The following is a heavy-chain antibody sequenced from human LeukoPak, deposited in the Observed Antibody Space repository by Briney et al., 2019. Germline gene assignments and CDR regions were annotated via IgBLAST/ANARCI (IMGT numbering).Heavy chain of an antibody. V-gene: IGHV3-30*18. Sequence: GGSLRLSCAASGFTFSSYGMHWVRQAPGKWREWVAVISDDGSNKYYADSVKGRCSISRDNSKNTLYLQMNSLRAEDTAVYYCAKGTTAVAYYFDYWGQGTLVTVSS. D-gene: IGHD6-19*01. CDR1: GFTFSSYG. CDR3: AKGTTAVAYYFDY. CDR2: ISDDGSNK. J-gene: IGHJ4*02.